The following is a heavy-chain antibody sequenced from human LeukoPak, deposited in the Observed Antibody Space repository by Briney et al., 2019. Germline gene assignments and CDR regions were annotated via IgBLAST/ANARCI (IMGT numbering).Heavy chain of an antibody. CDR2: ISYDGSVQ. D-gene: IGHD3/OR15-3a*01. Sequence: PGGSLRLSCAASGFTFSHYAMYWVRQAPGKGLEWVALISYDGSVQYYADSVKGRFTISRDSPKNTLYLQMNSLRPEDTAVYYCARERTGFYAEYWGQGTLVTVSS. CDR3: ARERTGFYAEY. V-gene: IGHV3-30*04. J-gene: IGHJ4*02. CDR1: GFTFSHYA.